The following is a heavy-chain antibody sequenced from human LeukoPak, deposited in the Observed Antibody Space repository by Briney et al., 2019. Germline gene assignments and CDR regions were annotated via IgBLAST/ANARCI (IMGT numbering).Heavy chain of an antibody. D-gene: IGHD6-13*01. Sequence: ASVKVPCKASGYTFTSYYMHWVRQAPGQGLEWMGIINPSGGSTSYAQKFQGRVTMTRDTSTSTVYMELSSLRSEDTAVYYCARDSDRSIAASYWYFDLWGRGTLVTVSS. CDR3: ARDSDRSIAASYWYFDL. CDR2: INPSGGST. V-gene: IGHV1-46*01. CDR1: GYTFTSYY. J-gene: IGHJ2*01.